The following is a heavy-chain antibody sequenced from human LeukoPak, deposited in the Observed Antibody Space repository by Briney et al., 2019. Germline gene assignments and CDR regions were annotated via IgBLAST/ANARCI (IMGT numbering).Heavy chain of an antibody. J-gene: IGHJ4*02. Sequence: SETLSLTCTVSGGSISSSSYYWGWIRQPPGKGLEWIGSIYYSGSTYYNPSLKSRVTISVDTSKNQFSLKLSSVTAADTAVYYCAREARARYCTNGVCRAPLIDYWGQGTLVTVSS. CDR2: IYYSGST. CDR1: GGSISSSSYY. CDR3: AREARARYCTNGVCRAPLIDY. D-gene: IGHD2-8*01. V-gene: IGHV4-39*07.